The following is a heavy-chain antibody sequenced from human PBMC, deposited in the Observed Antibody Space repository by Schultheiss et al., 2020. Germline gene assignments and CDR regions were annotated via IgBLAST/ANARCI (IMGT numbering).Heavy chain of an antibody. D-gene: IGHD3-22*01. Sequence: SETLSLTCTVSGGSISSGGYYWSWVRQPPGKGLEWIGSIYYSGSTNYNPSLKSRVTISVDTSKNQFSLKLSSVTAEDTAVYYCAKDTYDSSGYYHDAFDIWGQGTMVTVSS. CDR2: IYYSGST. CDR1: GGSISSGGYY. V-gene: IGHV4-61*08. J-gene: IGHJ3*02. CDR3: AKDTYDSSGYYHDAFDI.